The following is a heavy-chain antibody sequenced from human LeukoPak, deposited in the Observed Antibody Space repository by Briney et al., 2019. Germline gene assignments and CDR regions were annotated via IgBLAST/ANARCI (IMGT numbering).Heavy chain of an antibody. D-gene: IGHD3-22*01. CDR3: ARGDYYDSSGYYAPFDY. CDR2: ISSSSSYI. V-gene: IGHV3-21*01. J-gene: IGHJ4*02. CDR1: GFTFSSYS. Sequence: GGSLRLSCAASGFTFSSYSMNWVRKAPGKGLEWVSSISSSSSYIYYADSVKGRFTISRDNAKNSLYLQMNSLRAEDTAVYYCARGDYYDSSGYYAPFDYWGQGTLVTVSS.